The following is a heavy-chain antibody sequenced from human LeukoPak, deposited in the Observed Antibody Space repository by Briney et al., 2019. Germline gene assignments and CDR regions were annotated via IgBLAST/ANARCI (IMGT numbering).Heavy chain of an antibody. CDR2: IYTSGST. D-gene: IGHD3-10*01. V-gene: IGHV4-61*02. CDR3: ATSYYGSGSYWFPFDP. Sequence: PSQTLSLTCTVSGGSISSGSYYWRWIRQPAGRGLEWIGRIYTSGSTNYNPSLKSRLPISVDTSKNQFSLKLRSLTAADTAVYYCATSYYGSGSYWFPFDPWGQGTLVTVSS. CDR1: GGSISSGSYY. J-gene: IGHJ5*02.